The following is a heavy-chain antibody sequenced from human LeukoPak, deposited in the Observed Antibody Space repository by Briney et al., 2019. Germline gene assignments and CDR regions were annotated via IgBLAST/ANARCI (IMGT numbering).Heavy chain of an antibody. D-gene: IGHD3-16*01. V-gene: IGHV4-59*08. Sequence: SETLSLTCPVYGGSISGYYWSWIRQPPGKGLEWIGYIYPSGSGGSTNYHPSLKSRITITLDKYHDHLSLKLTAVTAADPAVYYCARHYYDISDSYSFDFWGQGTLVT. CDR3: ARHYYDISDSYSFDF. CDR1: GGSISGYY. CDR2: IYPSGSGGST. J-gene: IGHJ4*02.